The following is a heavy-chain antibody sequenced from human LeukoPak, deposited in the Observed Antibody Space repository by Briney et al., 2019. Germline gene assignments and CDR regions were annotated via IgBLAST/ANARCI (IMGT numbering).Heavy chain of an antibody. D-gene: IGHD3-22*01. CDR1: GFSFEDHA. CDR2: ITWNSRTV. J-gene: IGHJ6*02. CDR3: AKGLRDSSGFYIYYGMDV. Sequence: GGSLRLSCEGSGFSFEDHAMFWVRQAPGKGLGWVSGITWNSRTVAYADSVKGRFTISRDNGKNSLYLQMNSLRAEDTALYYCAKGLRDSSGFYIYYGMDVWGQGTTVTVSS. V-gene: IGHV3-9*01.